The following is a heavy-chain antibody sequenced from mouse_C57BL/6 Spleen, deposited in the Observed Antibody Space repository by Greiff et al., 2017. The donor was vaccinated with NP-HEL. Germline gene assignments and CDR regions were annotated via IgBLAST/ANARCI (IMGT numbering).Heavy chain of an antibody. J-gene: IGHJ2*01. Sequence: EVKLEESGGGLVQPGGSMKLSCVASGFTFSNYWMNWVRQSPEKGLEWVAQIRLKSDNYATHYAESVKGRFTISRDDSKSSVYLQMNNLRAEDTGIYYCTARDIYYDYDGGIDYWGQGTTLTVSS. V-gene: IGHV6-3*01. CDR2: IRLKSDNYAT. CDR3: TARDIYYDYDGGIDY. D-gene: IGHD2-4*01. CDR1: GFTFSNYW.